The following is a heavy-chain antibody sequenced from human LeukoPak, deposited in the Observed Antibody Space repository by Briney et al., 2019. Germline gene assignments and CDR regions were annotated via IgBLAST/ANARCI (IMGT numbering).Heavy chain of an antibody. V-gene: IGHV1-2*02. CDR3: ARGVSGFYFDY. D-gene: IGHD6-6*01. CDR1: GYTFTGYY. Sequence: ASVKVSCKASGYTFTGYYMHWVRQAPAQGLEWMGWINPNTGGTKYAQKFQGRVTMTRDTSISTADMELSRLTSDDTAVYYCARGVSGFYFDYWGQGTLVTVTS. J-gene: IGHJ4*02. CDR2: INPNTGGT.